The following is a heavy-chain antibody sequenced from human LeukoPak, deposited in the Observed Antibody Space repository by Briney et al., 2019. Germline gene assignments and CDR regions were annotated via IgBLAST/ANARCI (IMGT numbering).Heavy chain of an antibody. D-gene: IGHD5-18*01. Sequence: GGSLRLSCAACGFTFSSFSMNWVRQAPGKGLEWVSSISSSSSYIYYADSVKGRFTISRDNAKNSLYLQMNSLRAEDTAVYYCVRVHVGTDMVDIDYWGQGTLVTVSS. CDR2: ISSSSSYI. J-gene: IGHJ4*02. CDR3: VRVHVGTDMVDIDY. CDR1: GFTFSSFS. V-gene: IGHV3-21*01.